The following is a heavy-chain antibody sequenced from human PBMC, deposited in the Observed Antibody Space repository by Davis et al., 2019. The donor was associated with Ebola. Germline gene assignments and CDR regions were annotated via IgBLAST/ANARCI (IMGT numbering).Heavy chain of an antibody. CDR1: GYTFTGYD. Sequence: ASVQVSCKASGYTFTGYDINWVRQATGQGLEWMGWINPNSGNTGYAQKFQGRVTMTRENSMSTAYMELSSLRSEDTAVYFCARGGVAYSDLDYWGQGTLVAVSS. CDR3: ARGGVAYSDLDY. V-gene: IGHV1-8*01. J-gene: IGHJ4*02. CDR2: INPNSGNT. D-gene: IGHD2-21*01.